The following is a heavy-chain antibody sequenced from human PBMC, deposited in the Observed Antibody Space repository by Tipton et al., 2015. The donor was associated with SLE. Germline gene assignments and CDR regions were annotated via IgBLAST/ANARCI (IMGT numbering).Heavy chain of an antibody. J-gene: IGHJ3*02. V-gene: IGHV4-59*12. Sequence: TLSLTCTVSGGSISSYYWSWIRQPPGKGVEWIGYIYYSGSTNYNPSLKSRVTISVDTSKNQFSLKLSSVTAADTAVYYCARGYSSSSNAFDIWGQGTMVTVSS. CDR2: IYYSGST. CDR3: ARGYSSSSNAFDI. CDR1: GGSISSYY. D-gene: IGHD6-6*01.